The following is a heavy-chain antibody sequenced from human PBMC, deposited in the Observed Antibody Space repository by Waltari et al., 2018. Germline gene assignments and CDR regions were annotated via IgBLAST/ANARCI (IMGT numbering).Heavy chain of an antibody. Sequence: QVQLQESGPGLAKPSETLSLTCTVSGYSISSGYYWGWIRQPPGKGLEWIGSIYHSGSTYYNPSLKSRVTISVDTSKNQFSLKLSSVTAADTAVYYCARIDVTSDFDYWGQGTLVTVSS. CDR3: ARIDVTSDFDY. J-gene: IGHJ4*02. D-gene: IGHD2-21*02. CDR2: IYHSGST. CDR1: GYSISSGYY. V-gene: IGHV4-38-2*02.